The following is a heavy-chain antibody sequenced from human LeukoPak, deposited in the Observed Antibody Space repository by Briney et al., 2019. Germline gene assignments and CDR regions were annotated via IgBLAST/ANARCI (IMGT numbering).Heavy chain of an antibody. CDR2: IYYSGST. J-gene: IGHJ3*02. Sequence: SETLSLTCTVSGGSINSGGYYWSWIRQPPGKGLEWIGYIYYSGSTYYNPSLKSRVTISVDTSKNQFSLKLSSVTAADTAVYYCARDAYYYDTRAAFDIWGQGTMVTVSS. CDR1: GGSINSGGYY. D-gene: IGHD3-22*01. CDR3: ARDAYYYDTRAAFDI. V-gene: IGHV4-30-4*08.